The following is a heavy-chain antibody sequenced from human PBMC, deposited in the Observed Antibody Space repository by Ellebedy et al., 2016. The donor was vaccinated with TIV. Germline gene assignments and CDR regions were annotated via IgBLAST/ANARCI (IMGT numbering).Heavy chain of an antibody. V-gene: IGHV1-24*01. CDR2: FDPEDGET. D-gene: IGHD1-26*01. J-gene: IGHJ4*02. CDR3: ARVKWELPFDY. CDR1: GYTLTELS. Sequence: AASVKVSCKVSGYTLTELSMHWVRQAPGKGLEWMGGFDPEDGETIYAQKFQERVTITRDMSTSTAYMELSSLRSEDTAVYYCARVKWELPFDYWGQGTLVTVSS.